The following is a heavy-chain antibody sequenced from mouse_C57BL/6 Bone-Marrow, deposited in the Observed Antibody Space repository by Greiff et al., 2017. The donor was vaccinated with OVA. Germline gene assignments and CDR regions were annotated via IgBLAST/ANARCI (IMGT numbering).Heavy chain of an antibody. CDR2: IYPGSGGT. D-gene: IGHD2-4*01. V-gene: IGHV1-55*01. Sequence: QVQLQQSGAELVKPGASVKMSCKASGYTFTSYWITWVKQRPGQGLEWIGDIYPGSGGTNYNEKFKSKATLTVDKSSSTAYMQLSSLTSEDSAVYYGVRERARRLRDYAMDYWGQGTLVTVSS. J-gene: IGHJ4*01. CDR1: GYTFTSYW. CDR3: VRERARRLRDYAMDY.